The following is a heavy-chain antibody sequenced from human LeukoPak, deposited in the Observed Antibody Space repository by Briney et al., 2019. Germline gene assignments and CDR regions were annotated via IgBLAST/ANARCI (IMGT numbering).Heavy chain of an antibody. CDR2: IYTGGST. V-gene: IGHV4-39*07. CDR3: ARSSLNSSGYYYRHYYYMDV. CDR1: GGSISSSSYY. Sequence: PSETLSLTCTVSGGSISSSSYYWGWIRQPPGKGLEWIGRIYTGGSTNYNPSLKSRVTISVDTSKNQFSLKLSSVTAADTAVYYCARSSLNSSGYYYRHYYYMDVWGKGTTVTVSS. J-gene: IGHJ6*03. D-gene: IGHD3-22*01.